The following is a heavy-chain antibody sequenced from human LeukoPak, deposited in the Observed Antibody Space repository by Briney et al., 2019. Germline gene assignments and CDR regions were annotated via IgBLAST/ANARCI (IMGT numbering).Heavy chain of an antibody. CDR3: ARGKTFGISVGFRSGSRNDY. J-gene: IGHJ4*02. Sequence: SETLSLTCAVYGGSFSGYYWSWIRQPPGKGLEWIGEINHGGSTNYNPSLKSRVTISVDTSKNQFSLKLSSVTAADTAVYYCARGKTFGISVGFRSGSRNDYWGQGTLVTVSS. V-gene: IGHV4-34*01. CDR1: GGSFSGYY. CDR2: INHGGST. D-gene: IGHD6-25*01.